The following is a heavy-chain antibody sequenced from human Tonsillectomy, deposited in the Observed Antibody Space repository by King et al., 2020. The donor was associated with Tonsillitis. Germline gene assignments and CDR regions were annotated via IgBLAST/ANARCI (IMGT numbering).Heavy chain of an antibody. J-gene: IGHJ3*02. V-gene: IGHV3-15*01. CDR2: IKSKTDGGTT. CDR3: TTRDYDTGAFAI. CDR1: GLTFSNAW. Sequence: VQLVESGGGLVKPGGSLTLSCVASGLTFSNAWMTWVRQAPGTGLEWVGRIKSKTDGGTTDYAAPVKGRFSISRDDSKNTLFLQMNSLKTEDTALYYCTTRDYDTGAFAIWGQGTMVTVSS. D-gene: IGHD3-16*01.